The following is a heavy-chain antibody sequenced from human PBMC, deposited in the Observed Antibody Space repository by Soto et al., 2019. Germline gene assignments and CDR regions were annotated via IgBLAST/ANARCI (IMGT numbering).Heavy chain of an antibody. V-gene: IGHV4-59*01. D-gene: IGHD3-3*01. CDR3: ARAYFDFTGGYSPYCYSEV. Sequence: SETLSLTCRVSGGSMTSYDWNWLRQSPGKGLEWMGYIAYAGCTKFNPSLRSRVSMSIHTSQAQVSLTLDSVTAADTAVYYCARAYFDFTGGYSPYCYSEVWGRGTLVTVSS. CDR1: GGSMTSYD. CDR2: IAYAGCT. J-gene: IGHJ2*01.